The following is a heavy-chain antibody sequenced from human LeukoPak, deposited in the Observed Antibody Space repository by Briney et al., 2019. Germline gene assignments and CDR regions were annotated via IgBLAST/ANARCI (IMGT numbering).Heavy chain of an antibody. D-gene: IGHD2-15*01. J-gene: IGHJ5*02. Sequence: GGSLRLSCAGSGFTFSSYWMSWVRQAPGKGLEWVANIKQDGSEKYYVDSAKGRFTISRDNAKNSLYLQMNSLRAEGTAVYYCARGCSGGSCYESKFDPWGQGTLVTVSS. CDR2: IKQDGSEK. V-gene: IGHV3-7*01. CDR3: ARGCSGGSCYESKFDP. CDR1: GFTFSSYW.